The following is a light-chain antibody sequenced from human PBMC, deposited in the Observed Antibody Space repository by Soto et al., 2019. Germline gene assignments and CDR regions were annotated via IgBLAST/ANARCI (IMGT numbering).Light chain of an antibody. V-gene: IGKV3-11*01. Sequence: EIVLTQSPATLSLSPGERATLSCRASQSVSNYLAWYQQKPGQAPRLLFYDASNRATGIPARFSGSGSGTDFPITSSRLEPEDFAVYYCQHSSSWLTFGGGTKVDIK. CDR1: QSVSNY. CDR3: QHSSSWLT. J-gene: IGKJ4*01. CDR2: DAS.